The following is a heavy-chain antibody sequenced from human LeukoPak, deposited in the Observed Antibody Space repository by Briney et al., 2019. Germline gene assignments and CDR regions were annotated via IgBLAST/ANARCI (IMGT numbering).Heavy chain of an antibody. CDR2: ISYDGRNK. D-gene: IGHD6-13*01. Sequence: GGSLRLSCAASGFTFSSYAMHWVRQAPGKGLEWVAVISYDGRNKYYADSVKGRFTISRDNSKNALYLQMNSLRPEDTAVYYCARDGSIGAADYYFDYWGQGTLVTVSS. J-gene: IGHJ4*02. CDR1: GFTFSSYA. V-gene: IGHV3-30*04. CDR3: ARDGSIGAADYYFDY.